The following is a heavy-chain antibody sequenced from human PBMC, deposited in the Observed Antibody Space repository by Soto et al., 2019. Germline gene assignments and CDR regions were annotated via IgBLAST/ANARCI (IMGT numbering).Heavy chain of an antibody. D-gene: IGHD2-21*02. CDR2: IYYTGTN. J-gene: IGHJ4*02. CDR1: GGSISSGGYY. Sequence: QVQLQESGPGLVKPSQTLSLTCTVSGGSISSGGYYWNWIRQHPGKGLEWIAYIYYTGTNYYNPSLKSRVTISIDRSNNQFSLMFSSVTAADPAVYYCARDLRLDSWGPGTLVTVSS. CDR3: ARDLRLDS. V-gene: IGHV4-31*03.